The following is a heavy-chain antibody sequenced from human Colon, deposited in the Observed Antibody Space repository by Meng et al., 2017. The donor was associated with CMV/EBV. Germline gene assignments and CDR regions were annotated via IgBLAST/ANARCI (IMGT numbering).Heavy chain of an antibody. CDR3: AVTIAVANFDY. V-gene: IGHV1-2*02. CDR2: INPNSGGT. Sequence: ASVKVSCKASGYTFTNYFMHWVRQAPGQGLEWMGWINPNSGGTNYAQKFQGRVTMTRDTSISTAYMELSRLRSDDTAVYYCAVTIAVANFDYWGQGTLVTVSS. D-gene: IGHD6-19*01. CDR1: GYTFTNYF. J-gene: IGHJ4*02.